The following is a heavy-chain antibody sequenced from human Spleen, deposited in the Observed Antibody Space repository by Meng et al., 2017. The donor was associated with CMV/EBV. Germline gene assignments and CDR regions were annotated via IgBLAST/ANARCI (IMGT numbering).Heavy chain of an antibody. CDR2: ISSSSSYI. D-gene: IGHD3-22*01. CDR3: ARGSLYYHDSSGYYDY. CDR1: GFTFSSYS. Sequence: GGSLRLSCAASGFTFSSYSMNWVRQAPGKGLEWVSSISSSSSYIYYADSVKGRFTISRDNAKNSLYLQMNSLRAEDTAVYYCARGSLYYHDSSGYYDYWGQGTLVTVSS. V-gene: IGHV3-21*04. J-gene: IGHJ4*02.